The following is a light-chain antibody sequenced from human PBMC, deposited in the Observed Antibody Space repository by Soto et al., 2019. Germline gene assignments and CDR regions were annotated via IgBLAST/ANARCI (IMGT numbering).Light chain of an antibody. V-gene: IGLV2-8*01. Sequence: QSALSQPPSASGSPGQSVTISCSGISSDIRDSNYVSWYQQHPGKAPKLVLSEVTKRPSGVPDRFSGSRSGTTAFLTISGLQTEDEADYYCGSKAGSDKHVVFGGGTKLTVL. CDR1: SSDIRDSNY. CDR2: EVT. J-gene: IGLJ2*01. CDR3: GSKAGSDKHVV.